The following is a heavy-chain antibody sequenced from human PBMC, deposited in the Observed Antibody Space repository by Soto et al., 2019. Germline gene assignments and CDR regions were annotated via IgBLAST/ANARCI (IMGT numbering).Heavy chain of an antibody. D-gene: IGHD3-22*01. V-gene: IGHV1-69*01. CDR3: ARGVSGYTWFNEF. CDR1: GGLFSSYP. CDR2: IIPVFQTA. J-gene: IGHJ4*02. Sequence: QEQLVQSGAEVKKPGSSVKVSCKASGGLFSSYPISWVRQVPGQGLEWMGGIIPVFQTAYYTQRFQGRVTITADESTNTAYMELSSLRSEDTAIYCCARGVSGYTWFNEFWGQGTLVTVSS.